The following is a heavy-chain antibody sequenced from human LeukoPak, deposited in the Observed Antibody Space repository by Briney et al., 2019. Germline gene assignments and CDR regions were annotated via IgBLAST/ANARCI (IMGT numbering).Heavy chain of an antibody. CDR1: GGSFSGYY. Sequence: PSETLSLTCAVYGGSFSGYYWSWIRQVPGEGLEWIGEINHSGSTNYNPSLKSRVTISVDTSKNQFSLKLSSVTAADTAVYYCARRRQYDSSLFWNFDLWGRGTLVTVSS. CDR2: INHSGST. J-gene: IGHJ2*01. V-gene: IGHV4-34*01. D-gene: IGHD6-6*01. CDR3: ARRRQYDSSLFWNFDL.